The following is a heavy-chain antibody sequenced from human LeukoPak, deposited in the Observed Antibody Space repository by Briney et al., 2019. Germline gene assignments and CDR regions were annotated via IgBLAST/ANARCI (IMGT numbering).Heavy chain of an antibody. CDR3: AREGYDSNIYYKADY. CDR1: DNSISRGHY. D-gene: IGHD3-22*01. CDR2: MHHSGSR. V-gene: IGHV4-38-2*02. Sequence: SETLSLTCTVSDNSISRGHYWGWIRQPPGKGLEWIGGMHHSGSRYYNASLKSRVTITVDTSKNQFSLKLSSVTAADTAVYYCAREGYDSNIYYKADYWGQGTLVTVSS. J-gene: IGHJ4*02.